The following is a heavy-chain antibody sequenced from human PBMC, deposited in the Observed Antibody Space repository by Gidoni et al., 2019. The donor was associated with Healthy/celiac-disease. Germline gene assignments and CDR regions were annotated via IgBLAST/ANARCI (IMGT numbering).Heavy chain of an antibody. CDR3: ARDNKREAVKGDN. D-gene: IGHD4-4*01. V-gene: IGHV1-3*01. CDR1: GYTFTSYA. CDR2: INAGNGNT. J-gene: IGHJ4*02. Sequence: QVQLVQSGAEVKKPGASVKVSCKASGYTFTSYAMHWVRQAPGQRLEWMGWINAGNGNTKESQKFQGRVTITRDTSASTAYMELSSLRSEDTAVYYCARDNKREAVKGDNWGQGTLVTVSS.